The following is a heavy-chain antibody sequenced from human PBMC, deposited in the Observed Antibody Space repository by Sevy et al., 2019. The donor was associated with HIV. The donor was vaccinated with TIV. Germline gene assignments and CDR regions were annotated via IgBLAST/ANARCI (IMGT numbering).Heavy chain of an antibody. V-gene: IGHV1-2*02. CDR1: GYTFSDSGYY. Sequence: ASVKVSCKASGYTFSDSGYYVHWVRQAPGQGLVWMGWINPKSGATNYAQKFQGRVTMTRDTSVSTANMELNRLTSDDTAVYYCARESYDFWTGPVDYDYGMDVWGQGTTVTVSS. CDR3: ARESYDFWTGPVDYDYGMDV. J-gene: IGHJ6*02. D-gene: IGHD3-3*01. CDR2: INPKSGAT.